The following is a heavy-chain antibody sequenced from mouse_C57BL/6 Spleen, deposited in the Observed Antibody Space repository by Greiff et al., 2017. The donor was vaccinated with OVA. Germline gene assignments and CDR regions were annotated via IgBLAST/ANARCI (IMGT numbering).Heavy chain of an antibody. Sequence: EVQLQQSGAELVRPGASVKLSCTASGFIIKDDYMHWVKQRPEQGLEWIGWIDPENGDTEYASKFQGKATIPADTSSTTAYLQLSSLASEDTAVDYCTMLGRGFDDWGKGTTLTVSS. V-gene: IGHV14-4*01. CDR3: TMLGRGFDD. CDR2: IDPENGDT. CDR1: GFIIKDDY. D-gene: IGHD3-3*01. J-gene: IGHJ2*01.